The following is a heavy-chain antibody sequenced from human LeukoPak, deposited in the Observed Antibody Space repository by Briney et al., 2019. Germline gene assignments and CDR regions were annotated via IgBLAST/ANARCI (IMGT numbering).Heavy chain of an antibody. CDR2: INPNSGGT. CDR1: GYTFTGYY. J-gene: IGHJ4*02. CDR3: ARNYYGSGSYDLGFDY. Sequence: EASVKVSCKASGYTFTGYYMHWVRQAPGQGLEWMGWINPNSGGTNYAQKFQGRVTMTRDTSISTAYMELSRLRSDDTAVYYCARNYYGSGSYDLGFDYWGQGTLVTVSS. V-gene: IGHV1-2*02. D-gene: IGHD3-10*01.